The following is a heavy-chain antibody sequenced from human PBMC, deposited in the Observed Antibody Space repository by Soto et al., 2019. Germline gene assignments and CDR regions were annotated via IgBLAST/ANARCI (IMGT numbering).Heavy chain of an antibody. CDR2: ISGSGGST. V-gene: IGHV3-23*01. CDR1: GFTFSSYA. Sequence: EVQLLESGGGLVQPGGSLRLSCAASGFTFSSYAMSWVRQAPGKGLEWVSAISGSGGSTYYADSVKGRFTISRDNSKNTLYLQMNSLRAEDTAVYYCAKARQSYYYGSGRNHLYYYMDVWGKGTTVTGSS. D-gene: IGHD3-10*01. CDR3: AKARQSYYYGSGRNHLYYYMDV. J-gene: IGHJ6*03.